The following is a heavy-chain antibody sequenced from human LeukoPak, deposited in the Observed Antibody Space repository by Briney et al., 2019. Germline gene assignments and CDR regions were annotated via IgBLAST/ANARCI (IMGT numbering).Heavy chain of an antibody. D-gene: IGHD2-2*01. V-gene: IGHV4-59*01. CDR2: IYYSGST. Sequence: PSETLSLTCTVSGGSISSYYWSWIRQPPGKGLEWIGYIYYSGSTNYNPSLKSRVTISVDTSKNQFSLKLSSVTAADTAVYYCARGRGYCSSTSCLFDPWGQGTLVTVSS. J-gene: IGHJ5*02. CDR3: ARGRGYCSSTSCLFDP. CDR1: GGSISSYY.